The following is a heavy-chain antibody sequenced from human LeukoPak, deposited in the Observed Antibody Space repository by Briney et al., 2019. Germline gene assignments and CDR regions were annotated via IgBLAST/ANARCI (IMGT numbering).Heavy chain of an antibody. D-gene: IGHD3-3*01. Sequence: PSETLSLTCAVYGGSFSGYYWSWIRQPPGKGLEWIGEINHSGSTNYNPSLKSRVTISVDTSKNQFSLKLSSVTAADTAVYYCARVAYYDFWSGYNFFDYWGQGTLVTVSS. CDR1: GGSFSGYY. J-gene: IGHJ4*02. V-gene: IGHV4-34*01. CDR3: ARVAYYDFWSGYNFFDY. CDR2: INHSGST.